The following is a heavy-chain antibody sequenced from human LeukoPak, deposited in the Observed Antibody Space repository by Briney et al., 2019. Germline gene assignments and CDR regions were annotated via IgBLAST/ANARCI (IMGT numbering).Heavy chain of an antibody. J-gene: IGHJ4*02. Sequence: GGSLRLSCAASGFTFSSYAMHWVRQAPGKGLEWVAVISYDGSNKYYTDSVKGRFTISRDNSKNTLYLQMNSLRAEDTAVYYCARDSDSWYFDYWGQGTLVTVSS. CDR3: ARDSDSWYFDY. CDR1: GFTFSSYA. CDR2: ISYDGSNK. V-gene: IGHV3-30*04. D-gene: IGHD6-13*01.